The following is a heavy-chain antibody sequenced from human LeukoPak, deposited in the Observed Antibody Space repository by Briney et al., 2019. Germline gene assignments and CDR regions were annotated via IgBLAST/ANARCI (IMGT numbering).Heavy chain of an antibody. CDR3: ARDSLTGLWFGEPPHFDY. Sequence: GGCRRLSWAAAGFILGRDWVSWVRQAPGEGMGWVANIKQKGSEKYYVDSVKGRFTISRDNAKNSLYLQMNSLRAEDTAVYYCARDSLTGLWFGEPPHFDYWGQGTLVTVSS. CDR2: IKQKGSEK. CDR1: GFILGRDW. V-gene: IGHV3-7*01. J-gene: IGHJ4*02. D-gene: IGHD3-10*01.